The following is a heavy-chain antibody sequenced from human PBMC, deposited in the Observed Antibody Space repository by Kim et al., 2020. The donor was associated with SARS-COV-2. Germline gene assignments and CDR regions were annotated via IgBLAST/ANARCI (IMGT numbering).Heavy chain of an antibody. V-gene: IGHV5-51*01. CDR2: T. J-gene: IGHJ4*02. CDR3: ARRPDGYNYDY. Sequence: TSYGPSFQGQVTISADKSISTAYLQWSSLKASDTAMYYCARRPDGYNYDYWGQGTLVTVSS. D-gene: IGHD5-12*01.